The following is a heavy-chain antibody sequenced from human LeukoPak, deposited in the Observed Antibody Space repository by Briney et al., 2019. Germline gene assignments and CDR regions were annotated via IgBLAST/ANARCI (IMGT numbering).Heavy chain of an antibody. V-gene: IGHV4-39*01. J-gene: IGHJ4*02. CDR3: ARGGITGTTIDY. CDR1: GGSIGSSSYY. CDR2: IYYSGST. Sequence: SETLSLTCTVSGGSIGSSSYYWGWIRQPPGKGLEWIGSIYYSGSTYYNPSLKSRVTISVDTSKNQFSLKLSSVTAADTAVYYCARGGITGTTIDYWGQGTLVTVSS. D-gene: IGHD1-7*01.